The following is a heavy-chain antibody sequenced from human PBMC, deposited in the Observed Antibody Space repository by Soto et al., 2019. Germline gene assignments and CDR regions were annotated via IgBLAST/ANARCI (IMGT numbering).Heavy chain of an antibody. V-gene: IGHV5-51*01. CDR1: GYSFTSYW. CDR2: IYPGDSDT. J-gene: IGHJ3*02. D-gene: IGHD3-22*01. Sequence: LKISCKGSGYSFTSYWIGWVRQMPGKGLEWMGIIYPGDSDTRYSPSFQGQVTISADKSISTAYLQWSSLKASDTAMYYCARSRYYYDSSGYYYDHAFDIWGQGTMVTVSS. CDR3: ARSRYYYDSSGYYYDHAFDI.